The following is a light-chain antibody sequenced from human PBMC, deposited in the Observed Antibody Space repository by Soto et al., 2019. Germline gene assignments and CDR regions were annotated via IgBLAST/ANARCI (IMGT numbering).Light chain of an antibody. CDR1: QSVSSSY. CDR2: GAS. J-gene: IGKJ1*01. CDR3: QQYGYSFRA. V-gene: IGKV3-20*01. Sequence: EILLTQSPSTLSLSPGERATLSCRASQSVSSSYLSWYQLQPGQAPRLLIYGASSRATGIPDRFSGSGSGTDFTLTSSRLEPEDFAVYYCQQYGYSFRAFGQGTKVEL.